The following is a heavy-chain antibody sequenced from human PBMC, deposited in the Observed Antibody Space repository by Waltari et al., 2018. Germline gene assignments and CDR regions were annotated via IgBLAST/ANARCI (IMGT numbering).Heavy chain of an antibody. J-gene: IGHJ4*02. CDR2: ISYDGSNK. CDR1: GFTFSSYD. Sequence: QVQLVESGGGVVQPGRSLRLSCAASGFTFSSYDMHWVPQAPGKGREWVSVISYDGSNKYYADSVKGRFTISRDNSKNTLYLQMNSLRAEDTAVYYCARSEGVAPDFDYWGQGTLVTVSS. V-gene: IGHV3-30*01. CDR3: ARSEGVAPDFDY. D-gene: IGHD3-3*01.